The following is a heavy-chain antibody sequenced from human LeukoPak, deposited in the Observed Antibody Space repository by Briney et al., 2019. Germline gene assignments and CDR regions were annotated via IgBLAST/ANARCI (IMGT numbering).Heavy chain of an antibody. Sequence: PGRSLRLSCAASGYTFSSYGVHWVRQAPGKGLEWVAVISYDGSNKYYADSVKGRFTISRDNSKNTLYLQMNSLRAEDTAVYYCAKGAYYYYYGMDVWGQGTTVTVSS. V-gene: IGHV3-30*18. CDR2: ISYDGSNK. J-gene: IGHJ6*02. CDR1: GYTFSSYG. CDR3: AKGAYYYYYGMDV.